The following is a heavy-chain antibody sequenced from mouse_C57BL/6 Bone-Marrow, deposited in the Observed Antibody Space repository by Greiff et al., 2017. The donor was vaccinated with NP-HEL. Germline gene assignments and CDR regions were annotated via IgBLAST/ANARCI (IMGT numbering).Heavy chain of an antibody. V-gene: IGHV1-50*01. J-gene: IGHJ2*01. CDR3: ARSGIYYGYDGVYFDY. D-gene: IGHD2-2*01. Sequence: QVQLQQPGAELVKPGASVKLSCKASGYTFTSYWMQWVKQRPGQGLEWIGEIDPSDSYTNYNQKFKGKATLTVDTSSSTAYMQLSSLTSEDSAVYYCARSGIYYGYDGVYFDYWGQGTTLKVSS. CDR2: IDPSDSYT. CDR1: GYTFTSYW.